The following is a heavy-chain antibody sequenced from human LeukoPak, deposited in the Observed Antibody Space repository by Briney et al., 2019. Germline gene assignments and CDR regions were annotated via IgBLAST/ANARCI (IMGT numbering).Heavy chain of an antibody. CDR1: GDSVSSNSAS. D-gene: IGHD3-22*01. J-gene: IGHJ4*02. Sequence: SQTLSLTCAISGDSVSSNSASWNWFRQSPSRGLEWLGRTFYTSKWNNDYAVSVKSRITLHPDTSKHHFSLQMNSVTPEDTAVYYCARRRYYDYTGFFDYWGQGTLVTVSS. CDR3: ARRRYYDYTGFFDY. V-gene: IGHV6-1*01. CDR2: TFYTSKWNN.